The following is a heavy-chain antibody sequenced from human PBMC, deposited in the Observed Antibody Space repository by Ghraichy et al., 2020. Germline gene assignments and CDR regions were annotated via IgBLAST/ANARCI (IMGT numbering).Heavy chain of an antibody. CDR2: ITGTSSHI. J-gene: IGHJ5*02. Sequence: GESLRLSCVASGFTFSSYSMSWVRQAPGKGLEWVSSITGTSSHISYAASVRGRFTISRDNAKDSLDLQMNSLRDEDTAVYYCARDATTVTTGWFDPWGQGTLVIVSS. CDR1: GFTFSSYS. D-gene: IGHD4-17*01. V-gene: IGHV3-21*01. CDR3: ARDATTVTTGWFDP.